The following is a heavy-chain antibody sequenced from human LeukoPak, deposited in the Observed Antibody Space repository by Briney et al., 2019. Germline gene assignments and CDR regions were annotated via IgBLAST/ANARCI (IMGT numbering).Heavy chain of an antibody. CDR3: ARGTGIVGATKAFDY. J-gene: IGHJ4*02. CDR1: GGSFSGYY. CDR2: INHSGST. V-gene: IGHV4-34*01. D-gene: IGHD1-26*01. Sequence: PSETLSLTCAVYGGSFSGYYWSWIRQPPGKGLEWIGEINHSGSTNYNPSLKSRVTISVDTSKNQFSLKLSSVTAADTAVYYCARGTGIVGATKAFDYWGQGTLVTVSS.